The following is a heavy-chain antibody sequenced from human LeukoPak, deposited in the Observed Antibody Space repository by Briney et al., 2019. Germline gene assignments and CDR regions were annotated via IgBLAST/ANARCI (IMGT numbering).Heavy chain of an antibody. D-gene: IGHD5-18*01. CDR2: IKQDGSEK. CDR3: ARVRYSYVDY. J-gene: IGHJ4*02. CDR1: GFTFSSYW. Sequence: GGSLRLSCAASGFTFSSYWMSWVRQAPGRRLEWVANIKQDGSEKYYVDSVKGRFTISRDNAKNSLYLQMNSLRAEETAVYYCARVRYSYVDYWGQGTLVTVSS. V-gene: IGHV3-7*01.